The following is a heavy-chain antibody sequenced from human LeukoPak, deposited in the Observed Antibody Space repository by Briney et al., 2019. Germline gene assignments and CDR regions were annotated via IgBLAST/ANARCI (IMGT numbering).Heavy chain of an antibody. CDR2: ISSSSSCI. D-gene: IGHD6-19*01. CDR1: GFTFSSYS. Sequence: GGSLRLSCAASGFTFSSYSMNWVRQAPGKGLEWVSSISSSSSCIYYADSVKGRFTISRDNAKNSLYLQLNTLRAEDTAVYYCAREWHIAVAGFDYWGQGTLVTVSS. CDR3: AREWHIAVAGFDY. V-gene: IGHV3-21*01. J-gene: IGHJ4*02.